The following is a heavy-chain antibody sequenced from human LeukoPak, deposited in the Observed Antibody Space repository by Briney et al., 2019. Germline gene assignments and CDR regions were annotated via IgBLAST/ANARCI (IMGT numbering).Heavy chain of an antibody. CDR1: GFTFSSYG. CDR2: IRYDGSNK. Sequence: GGSLRLSCAASGFTFSSYGMHWVRQAPGKGLELVAFIRYDGSNKYYADSVKGRFTISRDNSKNTLYLQMNSLRAEDTAVYYCAKCPLWFGELLLYYFDYWGQGTLVTVSS. D-gene: IGHD3-10*01. CDR3: AKCPLWFGELLLYYFDY. J-gene: IGHJ4*02. V-gene: IGHV3-30*02.